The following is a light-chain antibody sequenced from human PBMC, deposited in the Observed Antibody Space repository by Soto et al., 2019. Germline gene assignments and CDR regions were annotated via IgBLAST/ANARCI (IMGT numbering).Light chain of an antibody. CDR1: QSALDNSTNKSD. J-gene: IGKJ2*01. CDR3: HQYYTTPQT. V-gene: IGKV4-1*01. CDR2: WAS. Sequence: VLTQSPSSLAVSLGERATVNCRSSQSALDNSTNKSDLAWYQKKPGHPPKLLVHWASVREAGVPDRFRGGGSGTDFTLTISSLQAEDVAVYYCHQYYTTPQTFGQGTQLEIK.